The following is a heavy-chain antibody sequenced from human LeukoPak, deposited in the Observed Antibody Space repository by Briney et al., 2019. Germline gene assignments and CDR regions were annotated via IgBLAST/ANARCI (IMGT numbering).Heavy chain of an antibody. J-gene: IGHJ4*02. Sequence: GGSLRLSCAASGFTFSTYAMSWVRQAPGKGLEWVSTITDSGGSTYYADSMEGRCTISRDNSKNTLYLQMNSLRAEDTAVYYCAKGTTAPSVFIDYWGQGTLVTVSS. CDR3: AKGTTAPSVFIDY. CDR2: ITDSGGST. V-gene: IGHV3-23*01. CDR1: GFTFSTYA. D-gene: IGHD1-1*01.